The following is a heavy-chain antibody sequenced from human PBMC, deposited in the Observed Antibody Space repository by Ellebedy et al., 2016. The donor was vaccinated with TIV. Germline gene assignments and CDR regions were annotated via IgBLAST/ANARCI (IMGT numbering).Heavy chain of an antibody. J-gene: IGHJ6*03. Sequence: SETLSLXCAVYGGSFSGYYWSWIRQPPGKGLEWIGEINHSGSTNYNPSLKSRVTISVDTSKNQFSLKLSSVTAADTAVYYCARDRGYYYGSGSYLDYYYYMDVWGKGTTVTVSS. V-gene: IGHV4-34*01. CDR2: INHSGST. CDR3: ARDRGYYYGSGSYLDYYYYMDV. D-gene: IGHD3-10*01. CDR1: GGSFSGYY.